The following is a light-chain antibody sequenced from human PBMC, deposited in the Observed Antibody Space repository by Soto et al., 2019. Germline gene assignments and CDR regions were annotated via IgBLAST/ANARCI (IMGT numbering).Light chain of an antibody. CDR3: HQYHTFST. V-gene: IGKV1-5*03. CDR1: QSLDSW. CDR2: KTS. J-gene: IGKJ1*01. Sequence: DIQMTQSPSTLSASVEDRVTITCRASQSLDSWLAWYQQKPGKPPKLLIYKTSILEFGVPSRFSGSGSGTLFTLTISSLQPDDFATYYCHQYHTFSTFGQGTKLEIK.